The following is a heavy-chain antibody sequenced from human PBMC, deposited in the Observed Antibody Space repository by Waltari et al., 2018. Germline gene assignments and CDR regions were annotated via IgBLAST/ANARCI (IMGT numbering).Heavy chain of an antibody. CDR3: ARDIVGATYPGAFDI. J-gene: IGHJ3*02. CDR1: GGSISSYY. CDR2: IYYSGST. D-gene: IGHD1-26*01. V-gene: IGHV4-59*01. Sequence: QVQLQESGPGLVKPSETLSLTCTVSGGSISSYYWSWIRQPPGKGLEWIGYIYYSGSTNYNPSLKSRVTISVDTSKNQFSLKLSSVTAADTAVYYCARDIVGATYPGAFDIWGQGTMVTVSS.